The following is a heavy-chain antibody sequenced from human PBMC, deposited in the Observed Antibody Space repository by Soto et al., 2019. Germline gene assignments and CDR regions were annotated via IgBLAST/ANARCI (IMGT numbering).Heavy chain of an antibody. CDR3: ARLLPYNTGGHFFDS. CDR1: EYYFTTYW. J-gene: IGHJ5*01. V-gene: IGHV5-51*01. CDR2: IYPADSDT. Sequence: PGESLKISGEDSEYYFTTYWIAWVRQLPGKGLEWMGIIYPADSDTRYSPSFEGQVTISADKSISTAYLQWSSLKASDTAIYYCARLLPYNTGGHFFDSCSQRTLVPGSS. D-gene: IGHD1-1*01.